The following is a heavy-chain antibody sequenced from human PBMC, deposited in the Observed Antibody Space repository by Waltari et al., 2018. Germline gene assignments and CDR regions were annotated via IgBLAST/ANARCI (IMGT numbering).Heavy chain of an antibody. CDR2: IYPGDSDT. CDR1: GYSFTSYW. V-gene: IGHV5-51*01. CDR3: ARQGAYCGGDCEPDYGMDV. D-gene: IGHD2-21*02. Sequence: EVQLVQSGAEVKKPGESLKISCKGSGYSFTSYWIGWVRQMPGKGLEWMGIIYPGDSDTRYSPSFQGEVTISADKSSTTAYLQWSSLKASDTAMYYCARQGAYCGGDCEPDYGMDVWGQGTTVTVSS. J-gene: IGHJ6*02.